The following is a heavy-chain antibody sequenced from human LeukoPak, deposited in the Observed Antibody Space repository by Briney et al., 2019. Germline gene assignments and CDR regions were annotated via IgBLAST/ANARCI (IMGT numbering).Heavy chain of an antibody. J-gene: IGHJ6*03. Sequence: GGSLRLSCAASGFTFSSYWMSWVRQAPGKGLEWVANIKQDGSEKYYVDSVKGRFTISRDNAKNSLYLQMNSLRAEDTAVYFCARVTVVTTIYYYYYMDVWGKGTTVTVSS. CDR1: GFTFSSYW. CDR2: IKQDGSEK. D-gene: IGHD3-3*01. V-gene: IGHV3-7*01. CDR3: ARVTVVTTIYYYYYMDV.